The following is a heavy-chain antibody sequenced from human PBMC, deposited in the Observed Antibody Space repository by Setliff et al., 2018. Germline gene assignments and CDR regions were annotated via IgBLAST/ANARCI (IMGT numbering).Heavy chain of an antibody. CDR1: DYAFFSYG. CDR3: ARAPRLEWILPTFDY. D-gene: IGHD3-3*01. V-gene: IGHV1-18*01. J-gene: IGHJ4*02. Sequence: GASVKVSCKASDYAFFSYGLSWMRQAPGQGLEWLGWISAYTGKADYAHNFQDRLTMTTDTSTNTAYMELRSLTSDDTAVYFCARAPRLEWILPTFDYWGQGTPVTVSS. CDR2: ISAYTGKA.